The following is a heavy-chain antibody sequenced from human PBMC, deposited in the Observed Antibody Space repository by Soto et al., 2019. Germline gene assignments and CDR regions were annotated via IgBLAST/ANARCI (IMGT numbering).Heavy chain of an antibody. D-gene: IGHD2-2*01. CDR2: INAGNGNT. V-gene: IGHV1-3*01. Sequence: ASVKVSCKASGYTFTSYAMHWVRQAPGQRLEWMGWINAGNGNTKYSQKFQGRVTITRDTSASTAYMELSSLRSEDTAVYYCASWGWSSTSCHRSWAFDSWGQATMVTVSS. CDR3: ASWGWSSTSCHRSWAFDS. CDR1: GYTFTSYA. J-gene: IGHJ3*02.